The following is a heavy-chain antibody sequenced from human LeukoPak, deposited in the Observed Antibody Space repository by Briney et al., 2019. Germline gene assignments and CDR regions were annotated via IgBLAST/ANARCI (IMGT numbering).Heavy chain of an antibody. V-gene: IGHV5-51*01. Sequence: LGASLQISCQGSGYSFTSYWIGWVRQLPGKGLEWMGIIYPGDSDTRYSPSFQGQVTISADKSISTAYLQWSSLKASDTAMYYCARYGSGSYLGYWGQGTLVTVSS. CDR3: ARYGSGSYLGY. CDR1: GYSFTSYW. D-gene: IGHD3-10*01. J-gene: IGHJ4*02. CDR2: IYPGDSDT.